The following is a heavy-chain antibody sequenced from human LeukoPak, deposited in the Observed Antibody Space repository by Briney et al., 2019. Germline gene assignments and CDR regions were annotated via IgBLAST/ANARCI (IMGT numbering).Heavy chain of an antibody. CDR1: GFTFSSYA. J-gene: IGHJ4*02. CDR3: AKDQYYYDSSGYYFFRYFDY. V-gene: IGHV3-23*01. D-gene: IGHD3-22*01. Sequence: PGGSLRLSCAASGFTFSSYAMSWVRQAPGKGLEWVSAISGSGGSTYYADSVKGRFTISRDNSKNTLYLQMNSLRAEDTAVYHCAKDQYYYDSSGYYFFRYFDYWGQGTLVTVSS. CDR2: ISGSGGST.